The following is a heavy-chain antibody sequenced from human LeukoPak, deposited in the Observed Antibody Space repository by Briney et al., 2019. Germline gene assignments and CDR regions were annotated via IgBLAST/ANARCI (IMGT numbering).Heavy chain of an antibody. CDR3: ARVFSSGYYLGY. J-gene: IGHJ4*02. Sequence: ASVKVSCKASGYTFPSYDINWVRQATGQGLEWMGWMNPNSGNTGYAQKFQGRVTMTRNTSISTAYMELSSLRSEDTAVYYYARVFSSGYYLGYWGQGNLVTVSS. D-gene: IGHD3-22*01. CDR1: GYTFPSYD. CDR2: MNPNSGNT. V-gene: IGHV1-8*01.